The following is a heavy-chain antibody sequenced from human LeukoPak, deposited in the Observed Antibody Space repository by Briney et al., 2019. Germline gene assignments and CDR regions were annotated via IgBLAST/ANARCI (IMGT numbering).Heavy chain of an antibody. CDR1: GNTFTDYN. CDR3: AARGYSLDYYYYYGMDV. J-gene: IGHJ6*02. Sequence: ASVKVSCKASGNTFTDYNMQWVRQAPGQGLEWMGWINCKTGTTDYAEKFQGRVTLTRDTSITTAYMELSSLRSEDTAVYYCAARGYSLDYYYYYGMDVWGQGTTVTVSS. D-gene: IGHD5-12*01. CDR2: INCKTGTT. V-gene: IGHV1-2*02.